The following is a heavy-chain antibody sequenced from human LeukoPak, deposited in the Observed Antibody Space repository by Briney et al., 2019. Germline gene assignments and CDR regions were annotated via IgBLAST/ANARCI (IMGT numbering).Heavy chain of an antibody. V-gene: IGHV4-34*01. D-gene: IGHD3-16*01. Sequence: SETLSLTCAVYGGSFSGYYWSWIRQPPGKGLEWIGEINHSGSTNYNPSLKSRVTISVDTSKNQFSLKLSSVTAADTAVYYCARTPTHLYVWYRAYYFDFWGQGTLVTVSS. CDR3: ARTPTHLYVWYRAYYFDF. CDR1: GGSFSGYY. CDR2: INHSGST. J-gene: IGHJ4*02.